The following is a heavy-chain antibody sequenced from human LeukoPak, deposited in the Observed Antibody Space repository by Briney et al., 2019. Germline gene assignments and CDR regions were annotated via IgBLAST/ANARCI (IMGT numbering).Heavy chain of an antibody. CDR2: IIPIFGTA. V-gene: IGHV1-69*05. D-gene: IGHD2-8*02. CDR3: ASSLGVVYAYDY. Sequence: SVKVSCKASGGTFSSYAISWVRQAPGQGLEWMGRIIPIFGTADYAQKFQGRVTITTDESTSTAYMELSSLRSEDTAVYYCASSLGVVYAYDYWGQGTLVTVSS. J-gene: IGHJ4*02. CDR1: GGTFSSYA.